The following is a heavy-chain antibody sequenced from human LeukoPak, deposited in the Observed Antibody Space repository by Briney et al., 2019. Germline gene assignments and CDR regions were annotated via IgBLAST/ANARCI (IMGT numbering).Heavy chain of an antibody. CDR2: ISAYNGNT. CDR1: GYTFTSYG. CDR3: ARANKRITIFGVVIIPRPFDY. J-gene: IGHJ4*02. Sequence: ASVKVSCKASGYTFTSYGISWVRQAPGQGLEWMGWISAYNGNTNYAQKLQGRVTMTTDTSTSTAYMELRSLRSDDTAVYYCARANKRITIFGVVIIPRPFDYWDQGTLVTVSS. V-gene: IGHV1-18*01. D-gene: IGHD3-3*01.